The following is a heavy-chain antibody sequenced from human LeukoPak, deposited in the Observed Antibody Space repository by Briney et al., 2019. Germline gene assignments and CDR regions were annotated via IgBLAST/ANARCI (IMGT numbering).Heavy chain of an antibody. CDR3: AREDPQTTVPEGMDV. V-gene: IGHV4-59*01. CDR2: IYYSGNT. Sequence: SETLSLTCTVSGGSISSFYWSWIRQALGKGLEWIGYIYYSGNTNYNPSLKSRVTISVDTSKNQFSLKLSSVTAADTAVYYCAREDPQTTVPEGMDVWGQGTTVTVSS. CDR1: GGSISSFY. J-gene: IGHJ6*02. D-gene: IGHD4-17*01.